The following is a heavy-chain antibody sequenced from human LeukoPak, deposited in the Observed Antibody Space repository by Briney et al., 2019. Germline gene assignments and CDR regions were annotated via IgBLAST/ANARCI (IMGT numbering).Heavy chain of an antibody. CDR1: GGSISSSSYY. Sequence: SETLSLTCTVSGGSISSSSYYWGWIRQPPGKGLEWIGSIYYSGSTYYNPSLKSRATISVDTSKNQFSLKLSSVTAADTAVYYCAITIFGVVTYYYYVDVWGKGTTVTVSS. CDR3: AITIFGVVTYYYYVDV. CDR2: IYYSGST. D-gene: IGHD3-3*01. J-gene: IGHJ6*03. V-gene: IGHV4-39*07.